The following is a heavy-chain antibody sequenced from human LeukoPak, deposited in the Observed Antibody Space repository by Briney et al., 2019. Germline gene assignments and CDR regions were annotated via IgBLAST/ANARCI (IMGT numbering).Heavy chain of an antibody. V-gene: IGHV4-39*07. D-gene: IGHD1-26*01. CDR1: GDIITTSFYY. J-gene: IGHJ2*01. CDR3: RGAEWYFDL. Sequence: SETLSLTCGVSGDIITTSFYYWDWIRQPPGKGLEWIGGIFHSGTTYYNPSLKSRVTMSVDTSKNQFSLKLSSVTAADTAVYYCRGAEWYFDLWGRGTLVTVSS. CDR2: IFHSGTT.